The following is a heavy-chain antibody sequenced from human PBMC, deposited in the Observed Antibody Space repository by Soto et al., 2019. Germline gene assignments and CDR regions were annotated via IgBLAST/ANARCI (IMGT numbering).Heavy chain of an antibody. CDR1: GYTFTDYY. CDR3: ARQISNDSDAFDI. Sequence: QVQLVQSGAEVKKPGASVKVSCKASGYTFTDYYMHWVRQAPGQGLVRMGWINPNSGGTNYAQKFQGRVTMTRDTSISTAYMELSRLTSDDTAVYYCARQISNDSDAFDIWGQGTLFTVSS. D-gene: IGHD2-15*01. CDR2: INPNSGGT. V-gene: IGHV1-2*02. J-gene: IGHJ3*02.